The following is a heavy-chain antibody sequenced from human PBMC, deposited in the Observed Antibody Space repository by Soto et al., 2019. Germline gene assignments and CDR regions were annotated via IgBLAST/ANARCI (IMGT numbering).Heavy chain of an antibody. CDR2: INPSGGST. Sequence: QVQLVQSGAEVKKPGASVKVSCKASGYTFTSYYMHWVRQAPGQRLEWMGIINPSGGSTSYPQKFQYRGTVTRDTSTSTVYMELSSLRSEDTAVYYCARASSGWSPNDYWGQGTLVTVSS. D-gene: IGHD6-19*01. J-gene: IGHJ4*02. CDR3: ARASSGWSPNDY. V-gene: IGHV1-46*01. CDR1: GYTFTSYY.